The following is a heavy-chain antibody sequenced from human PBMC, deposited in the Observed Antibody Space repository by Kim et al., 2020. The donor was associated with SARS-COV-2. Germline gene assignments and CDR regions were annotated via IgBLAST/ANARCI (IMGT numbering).Heavy chain of an antibody. CDR1: GYTFTSYY. Sequence: ASVKVSCKASGYTFTSYYMHWVRQAPGQGLEWMGIINPSGGSTSYAQKFQGRVTMTRDTSTSTVYMELSSLRSEDTAVYYCARGVRGGYDGHDAFDIWGQGTMVTVSS. CDR3: ARGVRGGYDGHDAFDI. V-gene: IGHV1-46*01. J-gene: IGHJ3*02. CDR2: INPSGGST. D-gene: IGHD5-12*01.